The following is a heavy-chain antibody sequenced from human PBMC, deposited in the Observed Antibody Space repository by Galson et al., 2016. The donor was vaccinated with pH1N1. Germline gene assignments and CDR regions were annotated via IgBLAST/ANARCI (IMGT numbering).Heavy chain of an antibody. CDR1: GYTLTDYY. Sequence: VKVSCKVSGYTLTDYYVHWVQLAPGKGLQWMGVIDPADVELIYAESFRGRVTINADTSTDIAYMELSSLRSEDTAVYYCALSSSISMILMVTSNAAFNIWGQGTMVTVSS. CDR2: IDPADVEL. V-gene: IGHV1-69-2*01. D-gene: IGHD5-18*01. CDR3: ALSSSISMILMVTSNAAFNI. J-gene: IGHJ3*02.